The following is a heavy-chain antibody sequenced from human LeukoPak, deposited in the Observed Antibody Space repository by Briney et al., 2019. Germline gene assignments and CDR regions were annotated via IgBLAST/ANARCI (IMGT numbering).Heavy chain of an antibody. D-gene: IGHD6-6*01. V-gene: IGHV3-30*02. CDR3: AKDSSSLGGYYFDY. CDR1: GFTFSSYG. CDR2: IWYGGSNK. Sequence: GGSLRLSCAASGFTFSSYGMHWVRQAPGKGLEWVAVIWYGGSNKYYADSVKGRFTISRDNSKNTLYLQMNSLRAEDTAVYYCAKDSSSLGGYYFDYWGQGTLVTVSS. J-gene: IGHJ4*02.